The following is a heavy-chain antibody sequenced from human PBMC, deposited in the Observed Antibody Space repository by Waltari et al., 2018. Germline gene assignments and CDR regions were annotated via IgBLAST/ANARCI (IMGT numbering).Heavy chain of an antibody. Sequence: QVHLEESGPGLVKTSETLSLTCAVSGGSLSSTWWSWVRQPPGKGLEWIGEIHHSGNTYDNPSLKSRVTISADNFKNQFSLRLDSTTAADTALYFCASHVSEAGTRGFDNWGQGVLVTVSS. J-gene: IGHJ4*02. CDR2: IHHSGNT. CDR1: GGSLSSTW. V-gene: IGHV4-4*02. D-gene: IGHD6-19*01. CDR3: ASHVSEAGTRGFDN.